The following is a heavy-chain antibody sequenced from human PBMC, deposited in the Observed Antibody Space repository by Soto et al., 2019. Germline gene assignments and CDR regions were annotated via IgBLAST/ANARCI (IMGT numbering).Heavy chain of an antibody. CDR2: IWYDGSNK. J-gene: IGHJ6*02. V-gene: IGHV3-33*01. Sequence: QVQLVESGGGVVQPGRSLRLSCAASGFTFSSYGMHWVRQAPGKGLEWVAVIWYDGSNKYYADSVKGRFTISRDNSKNTLYLQMNSLRAEDTAVYYCARAHRVDYYYGMDVWGQGTTVTVSS. CDR3: ARAHRVDYYYGMDV. CDR1: GFTFSSYG.